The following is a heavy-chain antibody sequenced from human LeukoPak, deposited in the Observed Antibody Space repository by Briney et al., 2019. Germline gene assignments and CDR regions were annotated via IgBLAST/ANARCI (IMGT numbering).Heavy chain of an antibody. CDR2: ISSSSSTI. CDR3: ARTTVVTEFDF. J-gene: IGHJ4*02. CDR1: GFTFSSYS. Sequence: GGSLRLSCAASGFTFSSYSMNWVRQAPGKGLEWLSYISSSSSTIYYADSVKGRSTISRDNAKNSLYLQMNSLRAEDTAVYYCARTTVVTEFDFWGQGTLVTVSS. V-gene: IGHV3-48*01. D-gene: IGHD4-23*01.